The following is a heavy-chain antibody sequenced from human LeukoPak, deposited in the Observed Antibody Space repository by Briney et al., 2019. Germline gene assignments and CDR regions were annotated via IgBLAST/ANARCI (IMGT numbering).Heavy chain of an antibody. CDR1: GYSFTSYW. J-gene: IGHJ6*02. CDR3: ARAFWSGYYYYGMDV. Sequence: GESLKISCKGSGYSFTSYWIGWVRQMPGKGLEWVGIIYPGDSDTRYSPSFQGQVTISADKSISTAYLQWSSLKASDTAMYYCARAFWSGYYYYGMDVWGQGTTVTVSS. D-gene: IGHD3-3*01. CDR2: IYPGDSDT. V-gene: IGHV5-51*01.